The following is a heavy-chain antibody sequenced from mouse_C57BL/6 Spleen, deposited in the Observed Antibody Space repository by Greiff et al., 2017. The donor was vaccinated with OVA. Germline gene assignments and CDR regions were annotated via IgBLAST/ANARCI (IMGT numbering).Heavy chain of an antibody. J-gene: IGHJ4*01. CDR3: ARNLYYGSSYDAMDY. CDR1: GYTFTSYW. D-gene: IGHD1-1*01. V-gene: IGHV1-61*01. CDR2: IYPSDSET. Sequence: VKLQQPGAELVRPGSSVKLSCKASGYTFTSYWMDWVKQRPGQGLEWIGNIYPSDSETHYNQKFKDKATLTVDKSSSTAYMQLSSLTSEDSAVYYCARNLYYGSSYDAMDYWGQGTSVTVAS.